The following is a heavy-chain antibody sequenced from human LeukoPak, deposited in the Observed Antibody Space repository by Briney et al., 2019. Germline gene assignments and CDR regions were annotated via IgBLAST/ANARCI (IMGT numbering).Heavy chain of an antibody. CDR2: IYYSGST. J-gene: IGHJ4*02. V-gene: IGHV4-59*01. Sequence: SETLSLTCTVSGGSISSYYWSWIRQPPGKGLEWIGYIYYSGSTNYNPSLKSRVTISVDTSKNQVSLKLSSVTAADTAVYYCAGYYDSFFHYRGQGTLVTVSS. CDR1: GGSISSYY. D-gene: IGHD3-22*01. CDR3: AGYYDSFFHY.